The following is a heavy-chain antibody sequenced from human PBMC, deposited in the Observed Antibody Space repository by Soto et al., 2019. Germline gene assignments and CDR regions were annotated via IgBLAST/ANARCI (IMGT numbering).Heavy chain of an antibody. CDR2: VGASDGTT. CDR1: GFVFRSYG. J-gene: IGHJ3*02. Sequence: PGGSLRLSCAASGFVFRSYGMSWARQAPGKGLEWVSTVGASDGTTFYADSVRGRFTISRDNSKSMVYVQMNSLRVDDTAVYYCAQPGLAINPRNAFDIWGPGTMLTV. V-gene: IGHV3-23*01. CDR3: AQPGLAINPRNAFDI.